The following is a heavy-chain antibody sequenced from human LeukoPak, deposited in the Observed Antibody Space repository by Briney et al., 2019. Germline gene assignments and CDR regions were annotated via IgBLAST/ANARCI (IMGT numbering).Heavy chain of an antibody. Sequence: VKPSETLSLTCTVSSGSISSYYWGCIRQPAGKGLEWLGRIYTSGSTNYNPPLKSRVTMSVDTSKNQFSLKLSSVTAADTAVYYCARDLIGTHYFDYWGQGTLVTVSS. CDR2: IYTSGST. V-gene: IGHV4-4*07. J-gene: IGHJ4*02. CDR3: ARDLIGTHYFDY. D-gene: IGHD3-16*01. CDR1: SGSISSYY.